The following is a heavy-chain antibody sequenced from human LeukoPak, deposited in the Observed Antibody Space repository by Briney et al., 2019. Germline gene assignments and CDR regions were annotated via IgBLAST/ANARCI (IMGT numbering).Heavy chain of an antibody. J-gene: IGHJ5*02. CDR3: ARGLGSYYSNWFDP. D-gene: IGHD3-10*01. Sequence: SETLSLTCAVYGGSFSGYYWSWIRQPPGKGLEWIGEINHSGSTNYNPSLKSRVTISVDTSKNQFSLKLSSVTAADTAVYYCARGLGSYYSNWFDPWGQGTLVTVSS. V-gene: IGHV4-34*01. CDR2: INHSGST. CDR1: GGSFSGYY.